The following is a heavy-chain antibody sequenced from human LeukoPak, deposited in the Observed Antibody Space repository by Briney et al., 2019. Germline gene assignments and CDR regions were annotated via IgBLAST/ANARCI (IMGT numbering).Heavy chain of an antibody. D-gene: IGHD3-22*01. V-gene: IGHV3-7*01. CDR1: GFTFNTYW. J-gene: IGHJ4*02. CDR3: ARDTMTSSWYCDD. Sequence: PGVSLRLSCAASGFTFNTYWMTWVRQAPGKGLEWVANINEDGSDKQYVDSVKGRFTISRDNAKNSLYLQMNSLRAEDTAVYYCARDTMTSSWYCDDWGQGTLVTVSS. CDR2: INEDGSDK.